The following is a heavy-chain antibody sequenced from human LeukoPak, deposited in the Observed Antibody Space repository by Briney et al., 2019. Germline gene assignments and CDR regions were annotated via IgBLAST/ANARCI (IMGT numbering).Heavy chain of an antibody. CDR3: ARVPHYYFGYGYFDS. J-gene: IGHJ4*02. Sequence: SETLSLTCTVSGGSLSSSSYYWGWVRQPPGKGLGWIGEIDQSGTTTYKRSLRSEVSLSVDTSKTQFSLTLTSMTAADTAVYYCARVPHYYFGYGYFDSWGQGTLVTVSS. D-gene: IGHD3-10*01. V-gene: IGHV4-39*07. CDR1: GGSLSSSSYY. CDR2: IDQSGTT.